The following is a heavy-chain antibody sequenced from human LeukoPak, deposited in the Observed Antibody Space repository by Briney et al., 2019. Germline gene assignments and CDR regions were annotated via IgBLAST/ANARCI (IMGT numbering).Heavy chain of an antibody. J-gene: IGHJ3*01. Sequence: GESLKISCAASGFTFTAYSMTWVRQAPGKGLEWVANIKRDGSDKYYVDSVKGRFTTSRDNAKNSLYLEMISLRVEDTAVYYCTRDPYDRGGYGAFDLWGLGTTITVSS. CDR1: GFTFTAYS. CDR3: TRDPYDRGGYGAFDL. D-gene: IGHD3-22*01. CDR2: IKRDGSDK. V-gene: IGHV3-7*01.